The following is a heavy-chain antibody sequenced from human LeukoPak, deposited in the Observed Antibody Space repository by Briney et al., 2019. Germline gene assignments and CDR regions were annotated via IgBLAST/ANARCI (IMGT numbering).Heavy chain of an antibody. CDR2: ISWNSGSI. V-gene: IGHV3-9*01. CDR3: AKGQRWLTDYFDY. J-gene: IGHJ4*02. CDR1: GFTFDDYA. Sequence: GGSLRLSCAASGFTFDDYAMHWVRQAPGKGLEWVSGISWNSGSIGYADSVKGRFTISRDNAKNSLYLQMNSLRAEDTALYYCAKGQRWLTDYFDYWGQGTLVTVSS. D-gene: IGHD5-24*01.